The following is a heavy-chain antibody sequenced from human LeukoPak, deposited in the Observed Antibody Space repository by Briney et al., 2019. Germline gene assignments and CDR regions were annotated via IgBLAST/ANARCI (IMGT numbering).Heavy chain of an antibody. V-gene: IGHV4-34*01. D-gene: IGHD5-18*01. Sequence: PSETLSLTCTVSGGSISSYYWSWIRQPPGKGLEWIGDINHNGSTNCNPSLQSRVTISVDTSKNHFSLRLSSVTAADTALYYCARAWGNTADAFDIWGQGTMVTVSS. CDR1: GGSISSYY. J-gene: IGHJ3*02. CDR2: INHNGST. CDR3: ARAWGNTADAFDI.